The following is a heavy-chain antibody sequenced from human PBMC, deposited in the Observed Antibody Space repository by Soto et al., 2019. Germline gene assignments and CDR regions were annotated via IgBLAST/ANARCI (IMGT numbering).Heavy chain of an antibody. Sequence: QVQLVQSGAEVKKPGSSVKVSCKASGGTFSSYAISWVRQAPGQGLEWMGGIIPIFGTANYAQKFQGRVTVAPDEFTGTAYMELSSLRSEDPAVYYFATGIRLWCETFHYWGQGTLVTVSS. CDR1: GGTFSSYA. CDR2: IIPIFGTA. D-gene: IGHD5-18*01. J-gene: IGHJ4*02. V-gene: IGHV1-69*05. CDR3: ATGIRLWCETFHY.